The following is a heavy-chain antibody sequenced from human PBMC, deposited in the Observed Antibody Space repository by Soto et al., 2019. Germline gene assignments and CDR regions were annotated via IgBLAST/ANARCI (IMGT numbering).Heavy chain of an antibody. CDR2: INHSGST. D-gene: IGHD6-19*01. CDR3: ARGRGAVAEGFYYHYYGMDV. Sequence: LSLTCAVYGGSFSGYYWSWIRQPPGKGLEWIGEINHSGSTNYNPSLKSRVTISVDTSKNQFSLKLSSVTAADTAVYYCARGRGAVAEGFYYHYYGMDVWGQGTTVTVYS. J-gene: IGHJ6*02. V-gene: IGHV4-34*01. CDR1: GGSFSGYY.